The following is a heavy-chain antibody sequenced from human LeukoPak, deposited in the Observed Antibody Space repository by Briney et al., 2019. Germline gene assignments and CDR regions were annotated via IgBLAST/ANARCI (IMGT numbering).Heavy chain of an antibody. D-gene: IGHD5-12*01. J-gene: IGHJ5*02. Sequence: PSATLSLTCTVSGGSISSYYWSWIRQPPGKGLEWIGYIYYSGSTNYNPSLKSRVTISVDTSKNQFSLKLSSVTAADTAVYYCARLRGWFDPWGQGTLVTVSS. CDR1: GGSISSYY. CDR3: ARLRGWFDP. V-gene: IGHV4-59*01. CDR2: IYYSGST.